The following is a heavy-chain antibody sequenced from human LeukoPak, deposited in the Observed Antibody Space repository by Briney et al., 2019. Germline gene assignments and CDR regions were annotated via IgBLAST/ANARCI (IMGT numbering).Heavy chain of an antibody. CDR2: LDPEDGET. CDR1: GYTLTELS. Sequence: ASVKVSCKVSGYTLTELSMHWVRQAPGKGLEWMGGLDPEDGETIYAQKFQGRVTMTEDTSTDTAYMELSSLRSEDTAVYYCATDAGVCSSTSCYFDYWGQGTLVTVSS. D-gene: IGHD2-2*01. V-gene: IGHV1-24*01. CDR3: ATDAGVCSSTSCYFDY. J-gene: IGHJ4*02.